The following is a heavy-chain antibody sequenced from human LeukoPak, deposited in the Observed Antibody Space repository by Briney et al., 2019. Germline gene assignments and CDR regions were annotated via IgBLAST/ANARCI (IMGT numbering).Heavy chain of an antibody. Sequence: SETLSLTCSVSGGSISSSTYYWGWIRQPPGKGLEWIGSISYSGGTYYNPSLKSRVTISVDMSNNQFSLKVSSVTAADTAVYYCARASHGWYFDLWGRGTLVTVSS. J-gene: IGHJ2*01. D-gene: IGHD6-6*01. CDR1: GGSISSSTYY. CDR2: ISYSGGT. V-gene: IGHV4-39*07. CDR3: ARASHGWYFDL.